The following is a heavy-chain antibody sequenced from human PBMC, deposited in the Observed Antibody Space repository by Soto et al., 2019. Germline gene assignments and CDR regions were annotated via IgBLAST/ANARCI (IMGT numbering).Heavy chain of an antibody. J-gene: IGHJ4*02. Sequence: ASVKVSCKASGYTFTSYGISWVRQAPGQGLEWMGWISAYNGNTNYAQKLQGRVTMTTDTSTSTACMELRSLRSDDTAVYYCARYAGYYDSSGYYYFYYFDYWGQGTLVTVSS. V-gene: IGHV1-18*04. CDR1: GYTFTSYG. CDR2: ISAYNGNT. D-gene: IGHD3-22*01. CDR3: ARYAGYYDSSGYYYFYYFDY.